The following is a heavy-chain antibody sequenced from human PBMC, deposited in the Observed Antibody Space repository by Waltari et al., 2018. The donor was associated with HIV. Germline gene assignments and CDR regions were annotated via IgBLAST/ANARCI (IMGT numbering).Heavy chain of an antibody. Sequence: VQLVESGGGLVKPGGSLRLPCEASGFSFRRYAMNWVRQAPGKGLQWLSYISSNSEYIYYVHSVQGRFTISRDNAKSSVFLQMDNVRDEDTATYYCATTVTTRGTFDYWGQGTVVAV. CDR2: ISSNSEYI. CDR3: ATTVTTRGTFDY. J-gene: IGHJ4*02. CDR1: GFSFRRYA. D-gene: IGHD4-17*01. V-gene: IGHV3-21*02.